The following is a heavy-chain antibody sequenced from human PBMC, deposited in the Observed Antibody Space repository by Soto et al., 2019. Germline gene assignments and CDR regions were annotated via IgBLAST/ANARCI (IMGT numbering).Heavy chain of an antibody. CDR2: VYYSGST. D-gene: IGHD6-6*01. J-gene: IGHJ6*02. CDR3: AIFSYSSYPRYYYYGMDV. Sequence: SXTLSLTCTVSGGTISSGDYYWSWIRQNPGKGLEWIGHVYYSGSTYYNPSLKSRVTISADTSKNQFSLKLSSVTAADTAVYYCAIFSYSSYPRYYYYGMDVWGQGTTVPVSS. CDR1: GGTISSGDYY. V-gene: IGHV4-31*03.